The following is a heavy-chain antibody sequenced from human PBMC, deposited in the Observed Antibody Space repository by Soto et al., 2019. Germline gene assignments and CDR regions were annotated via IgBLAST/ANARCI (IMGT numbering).Heavy chain of an antibody. Sequence: GSVKVSCKTSGYTFSNYGITWVRQAPAQVLEWMGWMSAYNGNTNYAQKIQDRVTMTTDTSTTTAYMELRSLRSDDTAVYYCARDRRFSAFREALEYWGQGTLVTVSS. CDR2: MSAYNGNT. V-gene: IGHV1-18*01. CDR3: ARDRRFSAFREALEY. CDR1: GYTFSNYG. J-gene: IGHJ4*02. D-gene: IGHD3-16*01.